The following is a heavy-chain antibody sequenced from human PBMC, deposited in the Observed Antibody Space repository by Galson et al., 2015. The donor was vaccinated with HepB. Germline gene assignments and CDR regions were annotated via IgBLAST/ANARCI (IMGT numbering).Heavy chain of an antibody. CDR3: AAEGSVDDAFDL. Sequence: SVKVSCKASGFTFTSSAVQWVRQARGQRLEWIGWIVVGSGKTNYAQKFQERVTITRDTSTSTAYMELSSLRSEDTAVYYCAAEGSVDDAFDLWGQGTMVTVSS. CDR2: IVVGSGKT. D-gene: IGHD5/OR15-5a*01. V-gene: IGHV1-58*01. J-gene: IGHJ3*01. CDR1: GFTFTSSA.